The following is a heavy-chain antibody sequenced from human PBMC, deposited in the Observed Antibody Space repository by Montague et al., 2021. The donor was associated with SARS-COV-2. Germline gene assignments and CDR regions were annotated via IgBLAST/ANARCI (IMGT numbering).Heavy chain of an antibody. D-gene: IGHD3-3*01. CDR2: IYYSGST. CDR1: GGSISSSSYY. V-gene: IGHV4-39*07. Sequence: SETRSLTCTVSGGSISSSSYYWGWIRQPPGKGLEWIGSIYYSGSTYYNPSLKSRVTISVDTSKNQFSLKLSSVTAADTAVYYCARAPVAHITIFGVVTSFDYWGQGTLVTVSS. J-gene: IGHJ4*02. CDR3: ARAPVAHITIFGVVTSFDY.